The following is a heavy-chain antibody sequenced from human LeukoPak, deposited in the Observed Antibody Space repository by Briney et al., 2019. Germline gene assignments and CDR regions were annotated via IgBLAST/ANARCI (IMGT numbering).Heavy chain of an antibody. CDR1: GGSISSYY. CDR3: ARGHPLQGVVVPAAMLGEYDY. D-gene: IGHD2-2*01. CDR2: IYTSGST. J-gene: IGHJ4*02. Sequence: SETLSLTCTVSGGSISSYYWSWIRQSAGKGLEWIGRIYTSGSTNYNPSLKSRVIMSVDTSKNQFSLKLSSVTAADTAVYYCARGHPLQGVVVPAAMLGEYDYWGQGTLVTVSS. V-gene: IGHV4-4*07.